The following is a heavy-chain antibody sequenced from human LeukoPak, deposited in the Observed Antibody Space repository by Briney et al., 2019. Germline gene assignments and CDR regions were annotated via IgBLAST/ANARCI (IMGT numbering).Heavy chain of an antibody. V-gene: IGHV4-59*01. CDR3: ARGDPSAVAGY. CDR2: IYYSGST. J-gene: IGHJ4*02. Sequence: SETLSLTCTVSGGSISNYYWSWIRQPPGKGLEWIGYIYYSGSTNYNPSLKSRVTISVDTSKNQFSLKLSSVTAADTAVYYCARGDPSAVAGYWGQGTLVTVSS. D-gene: IGHD6-19*01. CDR1: GGSISNYY.